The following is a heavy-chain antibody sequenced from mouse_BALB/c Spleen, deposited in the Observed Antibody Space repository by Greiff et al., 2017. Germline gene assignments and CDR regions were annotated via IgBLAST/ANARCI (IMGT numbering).Heavy chain of an antibody. CDR1: GYSITSGYY. J-gene: IGHJ4*01. Sequence: EVKLLESGPGLVKPSQSLSLTCSVTGYSITSGYYWNWIRQFPGNKLEWMGYISYDGSNNYNPSLKNRISITRDTSKNQFFLKLNSVTTEDTATYYCAKNLGAMDYWGQGTSVTVSS. V-gene: IGHV3-6*02. D-gene: IGHD3-3*01. CDR2: ISYDGSN. CDR3: AKNLGAMDY.